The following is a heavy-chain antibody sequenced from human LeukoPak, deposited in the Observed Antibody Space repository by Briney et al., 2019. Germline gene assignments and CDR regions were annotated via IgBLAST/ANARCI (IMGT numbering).Heavy chain of an antibody. V-gene: IGHV4-34*01. CDR3: SRGLDSRKLGY. CDR1: GGSFSGYY. CDR2: INPSGRI. J-gene: IGHJ4*02. D-gene: IGHD3-22*01. Sequence: SETLSLTCAVYGGSFSGYYWTWIRQAPGKGLEWIGEINPSGRISYNPSLKSRLTISVDASKNQFSLNLNSVTAADTAVYFCSRGLDSRKLGYWGQGILVTVSS.